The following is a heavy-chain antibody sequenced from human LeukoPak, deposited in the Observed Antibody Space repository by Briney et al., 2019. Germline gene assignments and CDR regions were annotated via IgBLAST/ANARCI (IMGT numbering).Heavy chain of an antibody. J-gene: IGHJ4*02. CDR1: GFTFSSYA. D-gene: IGHD3-3*01. Sequence: GGSLRLSCAASGFTFSSYAMHWVRQAPGKGLEWVAVISYDGSNKYYADSVKGRFTISRDNSKNTLYLQMNSLRAEDTAVYYCARDRGRFLEWLFPLDYWGQGTLVTVSS. V-gene: IGHV3-30*04. CDR2: ISYDGSNK. CDR3: ARDRGRFLEWLFPLDY.